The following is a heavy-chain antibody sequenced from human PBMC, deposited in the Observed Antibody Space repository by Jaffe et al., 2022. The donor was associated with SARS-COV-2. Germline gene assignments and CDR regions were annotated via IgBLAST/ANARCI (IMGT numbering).Heavy chain of an antibody. CDR3: ATSRGANFPYYYYYMDV. CDR2: ISYDGSDK. D-gene: IGHD7-27*01. V-gene: IGHV3-30*04. Sequence: QVQLVESGGGVVQPGRSLRLSCAASGFIFSTYAMHWVRQAPGKGLEWVAVISYDGSDKYYADSVEGRFTISRDNSKNTLYLQLNSLRPEDTAVYYCATSRGANFPYYYYYMDVWGKGTPVTVSS. J-gene: IGHJ6*03. CDR1: GFIFSTYA.